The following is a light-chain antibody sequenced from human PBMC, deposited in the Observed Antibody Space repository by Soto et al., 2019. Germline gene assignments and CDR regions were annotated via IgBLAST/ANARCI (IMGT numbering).Light chain of an antibody. J-gene: IGKJ3*01. CDR1: QGISSA. CDR2: HAS. Sequence: AIQLTQSPSSLSASVGDRVTITCRASQGISSALAWYQQKPGKAPKLLIYHASSLESGVPSRFSGSGSGTDFTLTISSLQPEDFATYYCQQFNNYPRTFVPGTNVEIK. V-gene: IGKV1D-13*01. CDR3: QQFNNYPRT.